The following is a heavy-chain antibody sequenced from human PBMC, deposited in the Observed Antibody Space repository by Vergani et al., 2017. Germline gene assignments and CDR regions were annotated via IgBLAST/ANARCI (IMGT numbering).Heavy chain of an antibody. CDR3: ARERVSSRPPRAFDI. J-gene: IGHJ3*02. D-gene: IGHD2-2*01. CDR1: GGSFSGYY. Sequence: QVQLQESGPGLVKPSQTLSLTCAVYGGSFSGYYWSWIRQHPGKGLGWCGEINHSGSTNYNTSPKSRVTISVDTSKNQFSLKLSSVTAADTAVYYCARERVSSRPPRAFDIWGQGTMVTVSS. CDR2: INHSGST. V-gene: IGHV4-34*09.